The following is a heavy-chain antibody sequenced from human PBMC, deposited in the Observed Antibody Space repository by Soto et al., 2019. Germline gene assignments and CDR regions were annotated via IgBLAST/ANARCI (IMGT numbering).Heavy chain of an antibody. J-gene: IGHJ6*03. Sequence: GESLKISCKGSGYSFTSYWIGWVRQMPGKGLEWMGIIYPGDSDTRYSPYFQGQVTISADKSISTAYLQWSSLKASDTAMYYCARRVAAAGTNYYYYYMDVWGKGTTVTVSS. V-gene: IGHV5-51*01. D-gene: IGHD6-13*01. CDR1: GYSFTSYW. CDR2: IYPGDSDT. CDR3: ARRVAAAGTNYYYYYMDV.